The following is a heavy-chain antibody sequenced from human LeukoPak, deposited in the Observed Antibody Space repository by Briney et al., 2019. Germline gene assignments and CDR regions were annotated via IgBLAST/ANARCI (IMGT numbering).Heavy chain of an antibody. CDR2: ISAYNGNT. V-gene: IGHV1-18*01. Sequence: GASVKVSCKASGYTFTSYGISWVRQAPGQGLEWMGWISAYNGNTNYAQKLQARVTMTTDTATSTAYMELRSLRSDDTAVYYCASAEFGSSWYWFDPWGQGTLVTVSS. CDR3: ASAEFGSSWYWFDP. J-gene: IGHJ5*02. D-gene: IGHD6-13*01. CDR1: GYTFTSYG.